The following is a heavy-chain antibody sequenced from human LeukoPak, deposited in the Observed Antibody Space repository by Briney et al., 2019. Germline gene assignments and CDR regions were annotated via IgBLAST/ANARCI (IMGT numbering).Heavy chain of an antibody. Sequence: SVTVSCTASGGTFSSYAISWVRQAPGQGLEWMGGIIPIFGTANYAQKFQGRVTITADESTSTAYMELSSLRSEDTAVYYCARGGRLRYCSGGSCYPPDYWGQGTLVTVSS. CDR3: ARGGRLRYCSGGSCYPPDY. J-gene: IGHJ4*02. CDR2: IIPIFGTA. V-gene: IGHV1-69*13. CDR1: GGTFSSYA. D-gene: IGHD2-15*01.